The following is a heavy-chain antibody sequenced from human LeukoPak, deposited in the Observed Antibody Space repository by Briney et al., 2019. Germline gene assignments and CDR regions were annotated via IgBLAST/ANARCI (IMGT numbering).Heavy chain of an antibody. CDR2: IYYSGST. J-gene: IGHJ4*02. V-gene: IGHV4-30-4*08. CDR1: GGSISSGDYY. CDR3: ARESRITIFGVVTYYFDY. Sequence: PSQTLSLTCTVSGGSISSGDYYWSWIRQPPGKGLEWIGYIYYSGSTYYNPSLKSRVTISVDTSKNQFSLKLSPVTAADTAVYYCARESRITIFGVVTYYFDYWGQGTLVTVSS. D-gene: IGHD3-3*01.